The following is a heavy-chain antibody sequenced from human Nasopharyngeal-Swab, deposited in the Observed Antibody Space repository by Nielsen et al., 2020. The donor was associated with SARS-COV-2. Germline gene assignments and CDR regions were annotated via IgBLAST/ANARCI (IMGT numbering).Heavy chain of an antibody. CDR1: GFIFSDSA. V-gene: IGHV3-73*01. J-gene: IGHJ6*02. CDR3: AKDRDSGDDSDDYYHYYGMDV. CDR2: IRSKGNSYAT. D-gene: IGHD5-12*01. Sequence: GESLKISCAASGFIFSDSAIHWVRQASGKGLEWVGRIRSKGNSYATAYAASVKGRFTISRDDSKNTAYLQMNSLRVEDTAIYYCAKDRDSGDDSDDYYHYYGMDVWGQGTTVTVFS.